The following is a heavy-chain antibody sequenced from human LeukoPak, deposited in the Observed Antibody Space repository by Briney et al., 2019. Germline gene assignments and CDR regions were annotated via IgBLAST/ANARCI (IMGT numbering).Heavy chain of an antibody. J-gene: IGHJ4*02. Sequence: SETLSLTCTVSGGSISSSSYYWGWIRQPPGKGLEWIGSIYYSGSTYYNPSLKSRVTISVDTSKNQFSLKLSSVTAADTAVYYCAREIGFWSGYPFDYWGQGTLVTVSS. V-gene: IGHV4-39*07. CDR3: AREIGFWSGYPFDY. CDR1: GGSISSSSYY. CDR2: IYYSGST. D-gene: IGHD3-3*01.